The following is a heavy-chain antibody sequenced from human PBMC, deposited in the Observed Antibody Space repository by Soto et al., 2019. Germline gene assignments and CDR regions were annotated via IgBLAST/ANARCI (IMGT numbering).Heavy chain of an antibody. CDR2: IYYSGST. CDR3: ARETLYGGKFLAYYYYGMDV. CDR1: GGYIGSGGYY. J-gene: IGHJ6*02. D-gene: IGHD4-17*01. V-gene: IGHV4-31*03. Sequence: SETLSLTCRVSGGYIGSGGYYWSWIRQHPGKGLEWIGYIYYSGSTYYNPSLKSRVTISVDTSKNQFSLKLSSVTAADTAVYYCARETLYGGKFLAYYYYGMDVWGQGTTVTVSS.